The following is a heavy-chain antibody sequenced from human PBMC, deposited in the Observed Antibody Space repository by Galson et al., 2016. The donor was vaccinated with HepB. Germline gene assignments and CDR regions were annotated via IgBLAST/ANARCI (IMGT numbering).Heavy chain of an antibody. Sequence: SVKVSCKASGYSFSSFGISWVRQAPGQGLEWMGGIIPIFDTANYAQKFQGRLTITADESTGTAYMELSSLRSEDTAVYYCARDTFTVLPAATMGDYYYGMDVWGQGTTVTVSS. J-gene: IGHJ6*02. V-gene: IGHV1-69*13. CDR2: IIPIFDTA. D-gene: IGHD2-2*01. CDR1: GYSFSSFG. CDR3: ARDTFTVLPAATMGDYYYGMDV.